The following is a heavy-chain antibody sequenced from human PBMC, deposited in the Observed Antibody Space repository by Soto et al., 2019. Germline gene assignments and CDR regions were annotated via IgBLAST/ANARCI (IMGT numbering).Heavy chain of an antibody. CDR3: ARSIVVVTALDY. CDR1: GYTCTSYA. V-gene: IGHV1-3*05. Sequence: QVQLVQSGAEDKKPGASVKVSCKASGYTCTSYAMHWVRQAPGQRLEWMGGINAGNGNTKYSQKFQGRVTITRDTSASTAYMELSSLRSEDTAVYYCARSIVVVTALDYWGQGTLVTGSS. CDR2: INAGNGNT. D-gene: IGHD2-21*02. J-gene: IGHJ4*02.